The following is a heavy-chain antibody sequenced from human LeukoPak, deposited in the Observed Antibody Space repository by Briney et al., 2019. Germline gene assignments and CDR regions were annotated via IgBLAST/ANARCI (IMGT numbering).Heavy chain of an antibody. CDR1: GGSFSGYY. J-gene: IGHJ4*02. CDR3: ARGPRRTTVTTFDY. CDR2: INHSGST. D-gene: IGHD4-17*01. V-gene: IGHV4-34*01. Sequence: PSETLSLTCAVYGGSFSGYYWSWIRQPPGKGPEWIGEINHSGSTNYNPSLKSRVTVSVDTSKNQFSLKLSSVTAADTAVYYCARGPRRTTVTTFDYWGQGTLVTVSS.